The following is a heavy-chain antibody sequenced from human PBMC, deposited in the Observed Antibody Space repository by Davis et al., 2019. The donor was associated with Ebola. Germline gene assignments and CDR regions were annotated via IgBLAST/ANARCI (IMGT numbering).Heavy chain of an antibody. CDR3: ARQTPITGTKIYYYYGMDV. Sequence: PSETLSLTCTVSGGSISSSSYYWGWIRQPPGKGLEWIGSIYYSGSTYYNPSLKSRVTISVDTSKNQFSLKLSSVTAADTAVYYCARQTPITGTKIYYYYGMDVWGQGTTVTVSS. CDR1: GGSISSSSYY. D-gene: IGHD1-20*01. CDR2: IYYSGST. J-gene: IGHJ6*02. V-gene: IGHV4-39*01.